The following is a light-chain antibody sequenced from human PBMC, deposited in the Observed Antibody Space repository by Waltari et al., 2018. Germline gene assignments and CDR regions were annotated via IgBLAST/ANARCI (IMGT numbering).Light chain of an antibody. Sequence: DIQMPQSPSTLSASVGDRVTITCRASRSISTGVAWYQQKPGKAPKLLISKASSLESGVPSRFSGSGSGTDFTLTISSLQPEDFATYYCQQYNSYWWTFGQGTKVEIK. J-gene: IGKJ1*01. CDR2: KAS. CDR3: QQYNSYWWT. V-gene: IGKV1-5*03. CDR1: RSISTG.